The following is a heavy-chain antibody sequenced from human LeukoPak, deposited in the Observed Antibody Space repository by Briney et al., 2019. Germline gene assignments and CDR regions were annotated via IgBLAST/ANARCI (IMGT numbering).Heavy chain of an antibody. CDR2: VDHSGRT. CDR1: GDSFDNYY. D-gene: IGHD3-10*01. CDR3: AATNYFYGSGSFHKRDS. V-gene: IGHV4-34*01. J-gene: IGHJ4*02. Sequence: SETLSLTCGVYGDSFDNYYWNWIRQFPEKRLEWIGEVDHSGRTTYSPSLQGRVTISVDTSKSQFSLKLNSVTAADTAVYFCAATNYFYGSGSFHKRDSWGQGTLVTVPS.